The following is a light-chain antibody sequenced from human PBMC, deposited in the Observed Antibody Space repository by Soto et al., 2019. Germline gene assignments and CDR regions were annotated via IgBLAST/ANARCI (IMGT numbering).Light chain of an antibody. V-gene: IGKV3-20*01. CDR1: QRVSNNY. CDR3: QQYGRSPWT. CDR2: GAS. J-gene: IGKJ1*01. Sequence: EIVLTQSPDTLSLSPGERATLSCRASQRVSNNYVAWYQQKPGQAPRHLIYGASSRATGIPDRISGSGSGTDFTLTISRLEPEDFAVYYCQQYGRSPWTFGQGTKVEIK.